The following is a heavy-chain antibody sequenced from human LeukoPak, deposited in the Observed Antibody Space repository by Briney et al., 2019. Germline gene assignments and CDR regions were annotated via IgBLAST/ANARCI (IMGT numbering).Heavy chain of an antibody. D-gene: IGHD4-23*01. CDR3: ARHYGGNPDPFDY. J-gene: IGHJ4*02. CDR2: IIPIFGTA. V-gene: IGHV1-69*13. CDR1: GGTFSSYA. Sequence: GASVKVSCKASGGTFSSYAISWVRQAPGQGLEWMGGIIPIFGTANYAQKFQGRVTITADESTSTAYMELSSLRSEDTAVYYCARHYGGNPDPFDYWGQGTLVTVFS.